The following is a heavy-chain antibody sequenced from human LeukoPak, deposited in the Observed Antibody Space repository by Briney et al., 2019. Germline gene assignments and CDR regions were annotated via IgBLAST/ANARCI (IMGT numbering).Heavy chain of an antibody. CDR1: GGSFSGYY. V-gene: IGHV4-34*01. CDR3: ARVSVRYGDYYFDH. D-gene: IGHD4-17*01. CDR2: INHSGST. J-gene: IGHJ4*02. Sequence: SETLSLTCAVYGGSFSGYYWIWIRQPPGKGLEWIGEINHSGSTNYNPSLKSRVTISVDTSKNQFSLKLSSVTAADTAVYYCARVSVRYGDYYFDHWGQGTLVIVSS.